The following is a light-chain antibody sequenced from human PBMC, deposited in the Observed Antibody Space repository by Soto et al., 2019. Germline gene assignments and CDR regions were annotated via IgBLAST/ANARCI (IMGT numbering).Light chain of an antibody. Sequence: DIQMTQSPSSLSASVGDTVTITCRASQTISNSLHWYQHRPGKAPNLLIYSSSSLQSGAPPRFSGSGSGTEFTLTSNSLQPEDFATYYCQQTDSIPITFGHRTRLEIK. J-gene: IGKJ5*01. CDR1: QTISNS. CDR2: SSS. CDR3: QQTDSIPIT. V-gene: IGKV1-39*01.